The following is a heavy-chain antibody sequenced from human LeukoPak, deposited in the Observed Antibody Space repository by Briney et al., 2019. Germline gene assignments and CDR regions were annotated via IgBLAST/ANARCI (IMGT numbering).Heavy chain of an antibody. CDR3: ARGFPPGSGSRGSHAFDV. Sequence: PSETLSLTCAVSEMSFSSYYWNWIRQSPGKGLEWIGEINYGGSTKYTPSLEGRGTILIDTSKNQFSLKLTSVTAADTAVYYCARGFPPGSGSRGSHAFDVWGQGTMVTVSS. J-gene: IGHJ3*01. CDR1: EMSFSSYY. CDR2: INYGGST. D-gene: IGHD6-19*01. V-gene: IGHV4-34*01.